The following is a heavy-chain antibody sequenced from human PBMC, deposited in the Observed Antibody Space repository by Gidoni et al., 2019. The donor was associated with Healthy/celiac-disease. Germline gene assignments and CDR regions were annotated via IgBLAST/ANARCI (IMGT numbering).Heavy chain of an antibody. J-gene: IGHJ6*02. D-gene: IGHD2-2*01. CDR1: GFTFSSYS. Sequence: EVQLVESGGGLVKPGGSLRLSCAASGFTFSSYSMNWVRQAPGKGLEWVSSISSSSSYIYYADSVKGRFTISRDNAKNSLYLQMNSLRAEDTAVYYCARDSNIVVVPAALKQYYYYGMDVWGQGTTVTVSS. CDR3: ARDSNIVVVPAALKQYYYYGMDV. V-gene: IGHV3-21*01. CDR2: ISSSSSYI.